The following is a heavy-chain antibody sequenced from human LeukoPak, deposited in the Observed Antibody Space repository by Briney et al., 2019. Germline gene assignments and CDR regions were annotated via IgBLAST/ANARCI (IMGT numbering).Heavy chain of an antibody. V-gene: IGHV1-46*01. CDR1: GYTFTMYY. J-gene: IGHJ6*03. D-gene: IGHD3-16*01. Sequence: ASVKVSCKASGYTFTMYYIHWVRQAPGQGLEWMGMINPNDGATTYTQRFQGRVTMTRDMSPNTVYMDLRSLRSEDTAVYFWARDQRRGLSGSLGGLFASYHTYYYMDVWGRGTTVTVSS. CDR2: INPNDGAT. CDR3: ARDQRRGLSGSLGGLFASYHTYYYMDV.